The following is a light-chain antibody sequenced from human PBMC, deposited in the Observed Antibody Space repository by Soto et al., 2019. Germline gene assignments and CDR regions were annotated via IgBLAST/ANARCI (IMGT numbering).Light chain of an antibody. CDR1: SSDVGGYNY. Sequence: QSALTQPASVSGSPGQSITISFTGTSSDVGGYNYVSWYQQHPGKAPKLMIYEVSKRPSGVSNRFSGSKSGNTASLTISGLQAEDEADYYCSSYTSSRTLWVFGGGTKVTVL. J-gene: IGLJ3*02. CDR3: SSYTSSRTLWV. V-gene: IGLV2-14*01. CDR2: EVS.